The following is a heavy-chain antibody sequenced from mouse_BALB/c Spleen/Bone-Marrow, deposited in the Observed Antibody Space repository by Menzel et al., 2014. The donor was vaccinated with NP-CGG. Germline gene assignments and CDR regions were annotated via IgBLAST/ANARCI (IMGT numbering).Heavy chain of an antibody. J-gene: IGHJ2*01. D-gene: IGHD2-1*01. CDR2: INSDGGST. Sequence: DVMLVESGGGLVQPGGSLKLSCAASGFTFSNYGMSWVRQTPDKRLELVATINSDGGSTYYPDSMKGRFTIYRDTAKNTLYLQMSSLKSEETAMYYCVRGNYGNYVDYFDFWGQGTTLTVSS. V-gene: IGHV5-6-3*01. CDR1: GFTFSNYG. CDR3: VRGNYGNYVDYFDF.